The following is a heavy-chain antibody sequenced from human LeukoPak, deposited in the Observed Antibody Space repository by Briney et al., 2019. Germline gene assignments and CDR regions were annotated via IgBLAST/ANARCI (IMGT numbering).Heavy chain of an antibody. CDR3: ARYDSSSPSFDY. J-gene: IGHJ4*02. D-gene: IGHD3-22*01. V-gene: IGHV4-4*02. CDR2: IHHSGNT. CDR1: GDSMRSSDR. Sequence: PSETLSLTCAVSGDSMRSSDRWTWVRQSPGKRLEWIGEIHHSGNTNYNPSLESRVTISVDTSKNQFSLKLSSVTAADTAVYYCARYDSSSPSFDYWGQGTLVTVSS.